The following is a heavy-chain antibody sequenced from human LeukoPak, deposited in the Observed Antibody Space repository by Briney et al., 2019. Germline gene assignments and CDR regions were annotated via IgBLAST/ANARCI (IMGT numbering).Heavy chain of an antibody. CDR1: GGSISTYY. CDR3: ARVMEGYCTNGVCSLFDY. CDR2: IYSSGST. Sequence: PSETLSLTCIVSGGSISTYYWNWIRQPAGKALEWIGRIYSSGSTDYNPSLKSRVTISVDRSKNQFSLKLSSVTAADTAVYYCARVMEGYCTNGVCSLFDYWGQGTLVTVSS. D-gene: IGHD2-8*01. J-gene: IGHJ4*02. V-gene: IGHV4-4*07.